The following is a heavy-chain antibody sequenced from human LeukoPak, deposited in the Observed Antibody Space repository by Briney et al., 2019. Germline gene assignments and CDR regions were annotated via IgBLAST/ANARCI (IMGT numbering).Heavy chain of an antibody. CDR3: AKSGYSYGYSFDY. V-gene: IGHV3-30*02. Sequence: PGGSLRLSCTASGFTFSSYGMHWVRQAPGKGLEWVAFIRYDGSNKYYADSVKGRFTISRDNSKNTLYLQMNSLRAEDTAVYYCAKSGYSYGYSFDYWGQGTLVTVSS. J-gene: IGHJ4*02. CDR2: IRYDGSNK. CDR1: GFTFSSYG. D-gene: IGHD5-18*01.